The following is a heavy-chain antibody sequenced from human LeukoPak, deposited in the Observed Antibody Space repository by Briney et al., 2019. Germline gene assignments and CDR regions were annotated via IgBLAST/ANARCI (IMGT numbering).Heavy chain of an antibody. V-gene: IGHV3-7*01. CDR2: IKQDGSEK. CDR3: ARVHGAGYYYMDV. CDR1: GFTFSSYW. D-gene: IGHD3-10*01. Sequence: GGSLRLSCAASGFTFSSYWMSWVRQAPGKGLEWVANIKQDGSEKYYVDSVKGRFTISRDNAKNSLYLQMNSLRAEDTAVYYCARVHGAGYYYMDVWGKGTTVTVSS. J-gene: IGHJ6*03.